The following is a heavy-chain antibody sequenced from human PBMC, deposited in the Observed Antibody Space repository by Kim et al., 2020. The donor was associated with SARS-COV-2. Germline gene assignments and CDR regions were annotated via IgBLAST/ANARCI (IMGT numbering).Heavy chain of an antibody. CDR2: IYYSGST. Sequence: SETLSLTCTVSGGSISSGGYYWSWIRQHPGKGLEWIGYIYYSGSTYYNPSLKSRVTISVDTSKNQFSLKLSSVTAADTAVYYCARGALGYYFDYWGQGTLVTVSS. D-gene: IGHD3-16*02. V-gene: IGHV4-31*03. J-gene: IGHJ4*02. CDR3: ARGALGYYFDY. CDR1: GGSISSGGYY.